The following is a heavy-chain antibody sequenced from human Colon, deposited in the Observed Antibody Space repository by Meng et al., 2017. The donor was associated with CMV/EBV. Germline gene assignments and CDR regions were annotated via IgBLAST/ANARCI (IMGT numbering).Heavy chain of an antibody. CDR2: INYSGVT. V-gene: IGHV4-34*01. CDR1: EGSLSGYY. CDR3: ARRSGLRALDL. Sequence: SETLSLTCEVYEGSLSGYYWSWIRQPPGKGLERIGEINYSGVTTYNPSLKGRVTISRGTSKNQSSLKLNSVTAADTAVYYCARRSGLRALDLWGPGTMVTVSS. J-gene: IGHJ3*01.